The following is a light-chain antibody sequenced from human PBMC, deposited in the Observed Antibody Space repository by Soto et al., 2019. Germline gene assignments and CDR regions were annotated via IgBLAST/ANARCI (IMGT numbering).Light chain of an antibody. CDR3: RQNGTSPPIT. V-gene: IGKV3-20*01. CDR1: QSVSSSD. CDR2: GAS. J-gene: IGKJ5*01. Sequence: EIVLTQSPGTLSLSPGERATLFCRAIQSVSSSDLARYKQKPGQDTRLLIYGASSRATGIPDWCSGSESGTYFNLTITRLVPEDIAVYYCRQNGTSPPITFGQGTRLDIK.